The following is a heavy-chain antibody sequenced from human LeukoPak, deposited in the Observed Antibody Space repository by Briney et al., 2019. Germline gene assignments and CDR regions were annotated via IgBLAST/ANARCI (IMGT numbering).Heavy chain of an antibody. CDR1: AFTFSSYS. D-gene: IGHD3-22*01. CDR2: ISSSSSTI. V-gene: IGHV3-48*01. CDR3: ARDLGQYYDTSDNWFDP. Sequence: GGSLRLSCAASAFTFSSYSMNWVRQAPGKGLQWVSYISSSSSTIYYADSVKGRFTISRDNAKNSLYLQMNSLRAEDTAVYYCARDLGQYYDTSDNWFDPWGQGTLVTVSS. J-gene: IGHJ5*02.